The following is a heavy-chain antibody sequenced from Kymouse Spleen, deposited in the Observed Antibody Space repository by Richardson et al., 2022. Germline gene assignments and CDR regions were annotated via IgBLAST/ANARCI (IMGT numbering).Heavy chain of an antibody. CDR2: INHSGST. CDR1: GGSFSGYY. CDR3: ARITMVRGVIIPPFDY. Sequence: QVQLQQWGAGLLKPSETLSLTCAVYGGSFSGYYWSWIRQPPGKGLEWIGEINHSGSTNYNPSLKSRVTISVDTSKNQFSLKLSSVTAADTAVYYCARITMVRGVIIPPFDYWGQGTLVTVSS. V-gene: IGHV4-34*01. J-gene: IGHJ4*02. D-gene: IGHD3-10*01.